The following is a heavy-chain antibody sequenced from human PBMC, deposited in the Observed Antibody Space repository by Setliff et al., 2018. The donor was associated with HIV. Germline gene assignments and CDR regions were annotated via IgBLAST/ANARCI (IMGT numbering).Heavy chain of an antibody. CDR1: GFTFSRYW. V-gene: IGHV3-7*01. CDR3: EASGTTPFRNDAFDI. CDR2: IKQDGSEK. Sequence: PGGSLRLSCAASGFTFSRYWMSWVRQAPGKGLEWVANIKQDGSEKYYVDSVKGRFTISRDNAKNSLYLQMNSLRVEDTAVYYCEASGTTPFRNDAFDIWAKGQWSPSPQ. D-gene: IGHD1-7*01. J-gene: IGHJ3*02.